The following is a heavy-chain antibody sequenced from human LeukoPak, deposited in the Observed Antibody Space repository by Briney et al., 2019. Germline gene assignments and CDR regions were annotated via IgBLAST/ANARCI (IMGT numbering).Heavy chain of an antibody. J-gene: IGHJ6*02. Sequence: GESLKISCQGSGYSFTSYWIGWVRQMPGKGLEWMGIIYPSDSDTRYSPSFQGQVTISADKSISTAYLQWSSLKASDTAMYYCARPPYSNSGGMDVWGQGTTVTVSS. CDR2: IYPSDSDT. V-gene: IGHV5-51*01. CDR1: GYSFTSYW. CDR3: ARPPYSNSGGMDV. D-gene: IGHD4-11*01.